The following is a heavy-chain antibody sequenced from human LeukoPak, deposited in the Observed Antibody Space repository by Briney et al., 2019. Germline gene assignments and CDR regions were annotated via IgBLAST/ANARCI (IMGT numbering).Heavy chain of an antibody. CDR3: ARGLNYVVY. Sequence: PSETLSLTCTVSGGSISSYYWSWIRQPPGKGLEWIGYIYHSGNTNYNPSLKSRVTISVDTSKNQFSLKLSSVTAADTAVYYCARGLNYVVYWGQGTLVTVSS. CDR2: IYHSGNT. J-gene: IGHJ4*02. CDR1: GGSISSYY. V-gene: IGHV4-59*12.